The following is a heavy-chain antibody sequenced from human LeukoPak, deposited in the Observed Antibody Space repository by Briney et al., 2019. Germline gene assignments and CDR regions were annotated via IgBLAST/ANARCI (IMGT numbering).Heavy chain of an antibody. CDR2: ISSSGSSI. Sequence: GGSLRLSCAASGFTFSDYYMSWIRQAPGKGLEWVSYISSSGSSISYADSVKGRFTISRDNAKNSLYLQMNSLRAEDTAVYYCARDQTSTAPFDYWGQGTLVTVSS. V-gene: IGHV3-11*04. CDR1: GFTFSDYY. CDR3: ARDQTSTAPFDY. D-gene: IGHD4-17*01. J-gene: IGHJ4*02.